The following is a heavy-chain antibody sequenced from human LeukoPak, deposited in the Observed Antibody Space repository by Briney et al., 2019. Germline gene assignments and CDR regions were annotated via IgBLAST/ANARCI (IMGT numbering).Heavy chain of an antibody. CDR2: INPXSGGT. Sequence: ASVKVSCKASGYTFTGYYXXXXXXAPGXGXXXXGWINPXSGGTNYVXXFXGXXTMTXDTSISTGYMELSRLRSDDTAVYYCARESIVGATTLDYWGQGTLVTVSS. J-gene: IGHJ4*02. V-gene: IGHV1-2*02. D-gene: IGHD1-26*01. CDR1: GYTFTGYY. CDR3: ARESIVGATTLDY.